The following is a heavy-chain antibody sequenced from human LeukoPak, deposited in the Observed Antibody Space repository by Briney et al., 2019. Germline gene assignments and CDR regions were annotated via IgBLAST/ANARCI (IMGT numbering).Heavy chain of an antibody. CDR2: MNRDGSEK. CDR1: GFAFSNHW. V-gene: IGHV3-7*04. Sequence: GGSLRLSCAASGFAFSNHWMSWVRQAPGKGLEYVATMNRDGSEKYYVDSVKGRFTISRDNSKNSLYLQMDSLRAEDTAVYYCTRGIEEWLYLYYWGQGALVTVAS. CDR3: TRGIEEWLYLYY. D-gene: IGHD3-3*01. J-gene: IGHJ4*02.